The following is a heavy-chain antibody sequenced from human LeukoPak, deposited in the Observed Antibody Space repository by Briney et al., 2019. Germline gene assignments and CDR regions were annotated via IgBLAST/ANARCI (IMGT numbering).Heavy chain of an antibody. D-gene: IGHD4-17*01. Sequence: ASVKVSCKASGYTFTDYYIPWVRQAPGQGLEWMGWINPNSGDTNYAQKFQGRVTMTRDTSISTAYMELSRLRSDDTAVYYCARDLTVPNAVDYWGQGTLVTVSS. CDR2: INPNSGDT. CDR1: GYTFTDYY. J-gene: IGHJ4*02. CDR3: ARDLTVPNAVDY. V-gene: IGHV1-2*02.